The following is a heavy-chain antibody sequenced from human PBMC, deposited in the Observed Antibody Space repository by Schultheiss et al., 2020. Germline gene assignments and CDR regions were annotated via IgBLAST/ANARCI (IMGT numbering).Heavy chain of an antibody. V-gene: IGHV3-23*01. CDR2: ITGGGDST. J-gene: IGHJ4*02. CDR3: AKDIYGDYGYDYFDY. Sequence: GESLKISCAASGFTFSSYAMSWVRQAPGKALQWVSGITGGGDSTYYADSVKGRFTISRDNAKNTLYLQMNSLRAEDTAVYYCAKDIYGDYGYDYFDYWGQGTLVTVSS. D-gene: IGHD4-17*01. CDR1: GFTFSSYA.